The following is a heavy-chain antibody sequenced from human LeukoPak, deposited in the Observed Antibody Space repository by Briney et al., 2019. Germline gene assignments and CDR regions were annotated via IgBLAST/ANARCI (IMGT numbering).Heavy chain of an antibody. CDR1: GFTFSSYG. Sequence: GGSLRLSCAASGFTFSSYGMHWVRQAPGKGLEWVAVIWYDGSNKYYADSVKGRFTISRDNSKNTLYLQMNSPRAEDTAVYYCARDRDNYYDSSGYFGYWGQGTLVTVSS. CDR3: ARDRDNYYDSSGYFGY. D-gene: IGHD3-22*01. V-gene: IGHV3-33*01. J-gene: IGHJ4*02. CDR2: IWYDGSNK.